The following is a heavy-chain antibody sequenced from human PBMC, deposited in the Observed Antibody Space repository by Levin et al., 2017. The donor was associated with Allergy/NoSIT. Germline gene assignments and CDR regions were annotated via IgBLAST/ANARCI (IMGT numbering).Heavy chain of an antibody. CDR1: GLTLSNAW. J-gene: IGHJ5*02. D-gene: IGHD1/OR15-1a*01. Sequence: GESLKISCAASGLTLSNAWMSWVRQAPGKGLEWVGRIKAKADGGPINYGGPVRGRFIIARDDSKDTVYVQMNDLRTEDTAVYYCVAGLTRNTQPFDLWGQGTLVTVSS. CDR2: IKAKADGGPI. CDR3: VAGLTRNTQPFDL. V-gene: IGHV3-15*01.